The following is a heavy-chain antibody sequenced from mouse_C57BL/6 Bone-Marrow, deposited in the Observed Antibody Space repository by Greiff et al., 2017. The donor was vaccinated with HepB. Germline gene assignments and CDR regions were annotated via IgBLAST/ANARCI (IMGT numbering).Heavy chain of an antibody. V-gene: IGHV1-80*01. CDR3: ARRAQATSWFAY. J-gene: IGHJ3*01. Sequence: VMLVESGAELVKPGASVKISCKASGYAFSSYWMNWVKQRPGKGLEWIGQIYPGDGDTNYNGKFKGKATLTADKSSSTAYMQLSSLTSEDSAVYFCARRAQATSWFAYWGQGTLVTVSA. CDR1: GYAFSSYW. CDR2: IYPGDGDT. D-gene: IGHD3-2*02.